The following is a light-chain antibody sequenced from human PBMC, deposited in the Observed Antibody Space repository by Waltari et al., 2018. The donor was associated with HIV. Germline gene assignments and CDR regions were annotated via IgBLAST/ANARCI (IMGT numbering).Light chain of an antibody. CDR1: SSNIRSNT. J-gene: IGLJ3*02. CDR2: SND. CDR3: AAWDDSLNGWV. Sequence: QSVLTQPPSASGTPGQRVTISCSGSSSNIRSNTVSWYQQLPGTAPKLLIYSNDQRPAGVPDRFSGSKSGASASQAISGLQSEDEADYYCAAWDDSLNGWVFGGGTKLTVL. V-gene: IGLV1-44*01.